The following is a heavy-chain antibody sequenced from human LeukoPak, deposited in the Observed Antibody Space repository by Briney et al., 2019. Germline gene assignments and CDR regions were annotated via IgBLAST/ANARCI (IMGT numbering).Heavy chain of an antibody. CDR3: AGRGGWYGGAFDI. J-gene: IGHJ3*02. D-gene: IGHD6-19*01. CDR1: GGTFSSYA. V-gene: IGHV1-69*01. CDR2: LIPIFGTA. Sequence: SLTLSCKPSGGTFSSYAISWVRQAPGQGLEWMGGLIPIFGTANYAQNLKGRGTTTEAESTSTAHMRPRTLSAEDTPVYYCAGRGGWYGGAFDICGQRKMGTVSS.